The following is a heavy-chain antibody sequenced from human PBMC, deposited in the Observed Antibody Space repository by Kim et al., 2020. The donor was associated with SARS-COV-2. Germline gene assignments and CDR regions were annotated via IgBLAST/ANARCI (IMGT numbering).Heavy chain of an antibody. CDR3: ARTHRPPKTYGDYRFDP. Sequence: GESLKISCKGSGYSFTSYWISWVRQMPGKGLEWMGRIDPSDSYTNYSPSFQGHVTISADKSISTAYLQWSSLKASDTAMYYCARTHRPPKTYGDYRFDPWGQGTLVTVSS. CDR2: IDPSDSYT. CDR1: GYSFTSYW. J-gene: IGHJ5*02. D-gene: IGHD4-17*01. V-gene: IGHV5-10-1*01.